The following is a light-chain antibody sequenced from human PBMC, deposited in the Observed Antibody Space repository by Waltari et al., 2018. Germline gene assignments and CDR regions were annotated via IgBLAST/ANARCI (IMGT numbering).Light chain of an antibody. Sequence: QSVLTQPPSVSAAPGRRVTISCTGDIPNIGAGYDVHWYQQLPETSPKLPLYGNNNRPSGVPDRFSASRSGTSASLAITGLQAEDEADYYCQSFDGRRTLFGGGTKLTVL. J-gene: IGLJ2*01. CDR3: QSFDGRRTL. CDR2: GNN. CDR1: IPNIGAGYD. V-gene: IGLV1-40*01.